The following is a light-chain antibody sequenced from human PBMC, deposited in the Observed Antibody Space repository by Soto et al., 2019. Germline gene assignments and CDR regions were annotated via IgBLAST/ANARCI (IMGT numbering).Light chain of an antibody. J-gene: IGKJ4*01. Sequence: EIVLTQSPATLSLSPGERATLSCRASQSVSRYLAWYQQRPGQAPRLLIYDATIRATGIPFRFSGRGSGVDFTLTISSLEPEDFAVYYCQQRGDWPLTFGGGTKVEIK. V-gene: IGKV3-11*01. CDR3: QQRGDWPLT. CDR1: QSVSRY. CDR2: DAT.